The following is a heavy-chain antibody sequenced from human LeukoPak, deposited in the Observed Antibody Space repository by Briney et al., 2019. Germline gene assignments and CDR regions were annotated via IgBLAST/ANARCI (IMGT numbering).Heavy chain of an antibody. CDR2: LNPNSGDT. J-gene: IGHJ4*02. CDR3: ARGRNIEMTTMSGGSDY. CDR1: GYTFTDYY. D-gene: IGHD5-24*01. Sequence: ASVKVSCKASGYTFTDYYMHWVRQAPGQGLEWMGWLNPNSGDTNYAQKFQGRVSMTKDTSISTAYMDLSDLRSDDTAVYYCARGRNIEMTTMSGGSDYWGQGTLVTVSS. V-gene: IGHV1-2*02.